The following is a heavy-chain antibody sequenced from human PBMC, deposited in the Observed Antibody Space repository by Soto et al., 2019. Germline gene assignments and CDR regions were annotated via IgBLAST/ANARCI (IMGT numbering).Heavy chain of an antibody. V-gene: IGHV1-3*01. CDR3: ARTSGYYFYDY. CDR2: IHAGNGNT. J-gene: IGHJ4*02. Sequence: QVQLVQSGAEVKKPGASVKGSCTASGYTFTSYAMHWVRPAPGQRLEWMGWIHAGNGNTKYPQKFQGRVTITRDTSASTAYMELSSLRSEDTAVYYCARTSGYYFYDYWGQGALVTVSS. CDR1: GYTFTSYA. D-gene: IGHD3-3*01.